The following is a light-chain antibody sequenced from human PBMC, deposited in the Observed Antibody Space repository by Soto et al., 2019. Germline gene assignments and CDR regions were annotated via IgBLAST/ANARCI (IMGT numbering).Light chain of an antibody. CDR2: KTS. J-gene: IGKJ4*02. Sequence: DIQMTQSPSTLSASVGDSVTITCRASQAISSRLAWYQQKPGKAPQLLIYKTSTLEGGVPSRFSGSGSGTEFTLTISRLPPDDLGIYYRQHHDTYSPFGGGTKVEIK. V-gene: IGKV1-5*03. CDR3: QHHDTYSP. CDR1: QAISSR.